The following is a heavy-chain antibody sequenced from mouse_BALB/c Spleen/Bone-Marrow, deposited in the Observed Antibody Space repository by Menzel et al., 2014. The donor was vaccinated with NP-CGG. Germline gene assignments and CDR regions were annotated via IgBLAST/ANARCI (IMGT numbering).Heavy chain of an antibody. D-gene: IGHD1-1*01. CDR1: GFNIKDTY. CDR3: ARYYYGSSYFDY. V-gene: IGHV14-3*02. J-gene: IGHJ2*01. CDR2: IDPANGNT. Sequence: EVQVVESGAELVKPGASVKLSCTASGFNIKDTYMHWVKQRPEQGLEWIRRIDPANGNTKYDPKFQGKATITADTSSNTAYLQLSSLTSEDTAVYYCARYYYGSSYFDYWGQGTTLTVSS.